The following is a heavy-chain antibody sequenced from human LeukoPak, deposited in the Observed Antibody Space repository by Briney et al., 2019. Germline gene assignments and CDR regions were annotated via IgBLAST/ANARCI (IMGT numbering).Heavy chain of an antibody. CDR2: IRSKANYYAT. V-gene: IGHV3-73*01. Sequence: GGSLRLSCAASGFTFNGFDMHWVRQASGKGLEWVGRIRSKANYYATAYAASVKGRFTISRDDSKNTAYLQMNSLKTEDTAVYCCTRHDPSIGRWYHFDYWGQGTLVTVSS. CDR1: GFTFNGFD. J-gene: IGHJ4*02. D-gene: IGHD4-23*01. CDR3: TRHDPSIGRWYHFDY.